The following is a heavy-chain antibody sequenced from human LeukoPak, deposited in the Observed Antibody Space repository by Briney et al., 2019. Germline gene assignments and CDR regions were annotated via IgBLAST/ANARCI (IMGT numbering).Heavy chain of an antibody. V-gene: IGHV1-8*01. J-gene: IGHJ4*02. Sequence: ASVKVSCKASGYTFTSYDINWVRQATGQGLEWMGWMNPNSGNTGYAQKFQGRVTMTRNTSISTAYMELRSLRSDDTAVYYCARDLSSGWFAEPYYFDSWGQGTPVTVSS. CDR1: GYTFTSYD. CDR3: ARDLSSGWFAEPYYFDS. CDR2: MNPNSGNT. D-gene: IGHD6-19*01.